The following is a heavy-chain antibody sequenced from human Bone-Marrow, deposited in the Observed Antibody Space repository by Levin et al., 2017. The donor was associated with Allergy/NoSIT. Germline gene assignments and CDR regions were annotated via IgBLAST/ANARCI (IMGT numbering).Heavy chain of an antibody. CDR1: GGSFSGYY. D-gene: IGHD3-10*01. CDR2: INHSGST. V-gene: IGHV4-34*01. J-gene: IGHJ6*02. Sequence: SETLSLTCAVYGGSFSGYYWSWIRQPPGKGLEWIGEINHSGSTNYNPSLKSRVTISLDTSKNQFSLKLSSVTAADTAVYYCARLGSGRHRPPYGMDVWGQGTTVTVSS. CDR3: ARLGSGRHRPPYGMDV.